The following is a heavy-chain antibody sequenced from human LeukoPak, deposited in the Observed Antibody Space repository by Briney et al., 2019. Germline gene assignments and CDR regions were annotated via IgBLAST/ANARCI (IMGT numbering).Heavy chain of an antibody. D-gene: IGHD6-19*01. CDR3: AKADSSGCLGYFQH. J-gene: IGHJ1*01. Sequence: GGSLRLSCAASGFTFSSYAMSWVRQAPGKGLEWVSAIRGSGGSTYYADSVKGRFTISRDNSMNTLYLHMNSLRVEDTAVYYCAKADSSGCLGYFQHWGQGTLITVSS. V-gene: IGHV3-23*01. CDR1: GFTFSSYA. CDR2: IRGSGGST.